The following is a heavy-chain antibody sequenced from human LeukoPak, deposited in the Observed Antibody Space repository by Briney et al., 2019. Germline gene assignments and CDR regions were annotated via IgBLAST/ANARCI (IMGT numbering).Heavy chain of an antibody. CDR2: INPNSGGT. J-gene: IGHJ4*02. CDR3: ARDQGSGSDFDY. D-gene: IGHD3-10*01. CDR1: GYTFTSYG. Sequence: ASVKVSCKASGYTFTSYGISWVRQAPGQGLEWMGWINPNSGGTNYAQKFQGRVTMTRDTSISTAYMELSRLRSDDTAVYYCARDQGSGSDFDYWGQGTLVTVSS. V-gene: IGHV1-2*02.